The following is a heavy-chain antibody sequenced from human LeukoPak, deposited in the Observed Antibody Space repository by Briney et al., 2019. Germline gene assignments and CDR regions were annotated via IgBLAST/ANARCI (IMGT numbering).Heavy chain of an antibody. CDR1: GDSISRGSYY. CDR3: ARYEAVAGVFDS. CDR2: IYTSGST. Sequence: PSQTLSLTCTVSGDSISRGSYYWNWIRQPAGKGLEWIGRIYTSGSTNYNPSLKSRVTISVDTSKNHFSLKLSSVTAADTAPYYCARYEAVAGVFDSWGQGTLVTVSS. V-gene: IGHV4-61*02. J-gene: IGHJ4*02. D-gene: IGHD6-19*01.